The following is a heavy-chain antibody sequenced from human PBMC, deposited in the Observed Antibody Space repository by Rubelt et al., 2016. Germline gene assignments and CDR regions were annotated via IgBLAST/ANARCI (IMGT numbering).Heavy chain of an antibody. J-gene: IGHJ5*02. CDR2: IDPSDSYT. V-gene: IGHV5-10-1*04. D-gene: IGHD4-23*01. CDR3: ARHAGDGGNSEDWFDP. Sequence: EVQLVQSGAEVKKPGESLRISCKGSVYSFTSYWISWVRQMPGKGLEWMGRIDPSDSYTNYSPSSQGQFTISAAKSISTAYLQWSSLKASDTAMYYCARHAGDGGNSEDWFDPWGQGTLVTVSS. CDR1: VYSFTSYW.